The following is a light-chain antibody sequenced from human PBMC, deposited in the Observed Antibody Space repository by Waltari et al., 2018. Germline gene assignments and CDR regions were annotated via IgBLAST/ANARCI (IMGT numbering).Light chain of an antibody. CDR2: GAS. J-gene: IGKJ5*01. CDR1: QSVRSD. Sequence: ETVMTQSPATLSVSPGERVTLSCRASQSVRSDLAWYHQKPGQAPRLLIYGASTRATDIPARFSGSGSGTEFTLTVSSLQSEDFGVYFCQQYNKWPPITFGQGTRLEI. CDR3: QQYNKWPPIT. V-gene: IGKV3-15*01.